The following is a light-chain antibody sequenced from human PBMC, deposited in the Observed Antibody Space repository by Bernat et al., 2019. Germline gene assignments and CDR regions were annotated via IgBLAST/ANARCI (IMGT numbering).Light chain of an antibody. V-gene: IGLV10-54*04. CDR2: RNN. Sequence: QAGLTQPPSVSKGLRQTATLTCTGNSNNVGNQGAAWLQQHQGHPPKLLSYRNNNRPSGISERFSASRSGNTASLTITGLQPEDEADYYCPAWDSSLSAWVVGGGTNLTV. CDR1: SNNVGNQG. CDR3: PAWDSSLSAWV. J-gene: IGLJ3*02.